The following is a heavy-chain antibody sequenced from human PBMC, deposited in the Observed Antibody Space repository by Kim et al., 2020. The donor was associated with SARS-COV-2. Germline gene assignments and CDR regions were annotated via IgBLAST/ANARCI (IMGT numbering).Heavy chain of an antibody. CDR3: AKDGERFTHAFDI. CDR2: ISYDGSNK. Sequence: GSLRLSCAASGFTFSSYGMHWVRQAPGKGLEWVAVISYDGSNKYYADSVKGRFTISRDNSKNTLYLQMNSLRAEDTAVYYCAKDGERFTHAFDIWGQGTMVTVSS. J-gene: IGHJ3*02. V-gene: IGHV3-30*18. CDR1: GFTFSSYG. D-gene: IGHD1-1*01.